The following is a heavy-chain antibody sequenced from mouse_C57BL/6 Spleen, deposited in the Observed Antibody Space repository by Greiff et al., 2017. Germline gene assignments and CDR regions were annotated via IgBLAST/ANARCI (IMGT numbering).Heavy chain of an antibody. CDR1: GYSFTGYY. J-gene: IGHJ4*01. V-gene: IGHV1-42*01. D-gene: IGHD2-2*01. CDR2: INPSTGGT. Sequence: VQLQQSGPELVKPGASVKISCKASGYSFTGYYMNWVKQSPEKSLEWIGEINPSTGGTTYNQKFKAKATLTVDKSSSTAYMQLKSLTSEDSAVYYCARSWVVYGYDVGTHYYAMDYWGQGTSVTVSS. CDR3: ARSWVVYGYDVGTHYYAMDY.